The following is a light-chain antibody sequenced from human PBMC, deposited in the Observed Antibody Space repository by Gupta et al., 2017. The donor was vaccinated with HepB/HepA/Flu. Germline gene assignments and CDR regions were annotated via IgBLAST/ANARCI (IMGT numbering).Light chain of an antibody. V-gene: IGLV6-57*02. CDR2: EDN. J-gene: IGLJ1*01. CDR3: QSYDSRGPF. CDR1: SGSIASNY. Sequence: NFMLTQPHSVPESPGKTVTISCTGSSGSIASNYVQWYQQRPGSAPTTVIYEDNQRPSGVPDRFSGSIDSSSNSASLTISGLKTEDEADYYCQSYDSRGPFFGTGTKVTVL.